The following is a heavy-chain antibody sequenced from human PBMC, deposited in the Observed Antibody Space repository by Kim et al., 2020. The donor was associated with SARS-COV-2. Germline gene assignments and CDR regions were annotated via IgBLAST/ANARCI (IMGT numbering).Heavy chain of an antibody. CDR2: ISGSGGST. CDR1: GFTFSSYA. CDR3: AKDLKYQLLLLGYCSGGSCYSVDS. D-gene: IGHD2-15*01. V-gene: IGHV3-23*01. Sequence: GGSLRLSCAASGFTFSSYAMSWVRQAPGKGLEWVSAISGSGGSTYYADSVKGRFTISRDNSKNTLYLQMNSLRAEDTAVYYCAKDLKYQLLLLGYCSGGSCYSVDSWGQGTLVTVSS. J-gene: IGHJ4*02.